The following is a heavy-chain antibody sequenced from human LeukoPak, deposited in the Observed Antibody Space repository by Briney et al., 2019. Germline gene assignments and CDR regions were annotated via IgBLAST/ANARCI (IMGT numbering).Heavy chain of an antibody. V-gene: IGHV3-64*02. CDR1: GFSFSTYT. CDR3: AREYCTTNSCYIWGLGY. D-gene: IGHD2-2*02. CDR2: IASNGGTK. Sequence: GGSLRLSCAASGFSFSTYTMRLVRQAPGKGLEYVSGIASNGGTKYYADSVKGRFTISRDNFKNTVYLQMDSLRTEDMAVYYCAREYCTTNSCYIWGLGYWGQGTLVTVSS. J-gene: IGHJ4*02.